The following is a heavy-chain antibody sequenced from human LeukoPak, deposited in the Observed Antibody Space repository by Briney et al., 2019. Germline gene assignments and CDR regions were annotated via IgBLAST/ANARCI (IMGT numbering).Heavy chain of an antibody. V-gene: IGHV5-51*01. CDR1: GYSFTNYW. D-gene: IGHD2-15*01. CDR2: IYPGDSDT. Sequence: GESLKISCKGSGYSFTNYWIGWVRQMPGKGLEWMGIIYPGDSDTRYSPSFQGQVTISADKSIGTAYLQWSSLRASDTAMYYCARLSPVASLQYFDYWGQGTLVTVSS. J-gene: IGHJ4*02. CDR3: ARLSPVASLQYFDY.